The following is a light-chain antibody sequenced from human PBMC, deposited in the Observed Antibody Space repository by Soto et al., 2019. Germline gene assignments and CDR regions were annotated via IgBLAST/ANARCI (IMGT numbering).Light chain of an antibody. CDR1: SSNIGAGYD. CDR2: GNS. V-gene: IGLV1-40*01. Sequence: QSALTQPPSVSGAPGQRVTFSCTGSSSNIGAGYDVHWYQQLPGTAPKLLIYGNSNRPSGVPDRFSGSKSGTSASLAITGLQAEDEADYYCQSYDSSLSASFGTGTKVTVL. J-gene: IGLJ1*01. CDR3: QSYDSSLSAS.